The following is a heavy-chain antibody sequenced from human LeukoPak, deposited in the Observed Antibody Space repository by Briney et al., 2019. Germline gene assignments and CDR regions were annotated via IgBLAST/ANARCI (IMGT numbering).Heavy chain of an antibody. CDR3: AREKNDIVLTSYYFDY. CDR1: GFAARTNY. J-gene: IGHJ4*02. Sequence: GGSLRLSCAASGFAARTNYMGWVRQAPGKGLEWVSVIYSGGATYYADSVKGRFTISRDNSKNTLYLQMNSLRAEDTAVDYCAREKNDIVLTSYYFDYWGQGTLVTVSS. CDR2: IYSGGAT. D-gene: IGHD5-12*01. V-gene: IGHV3-53*01.